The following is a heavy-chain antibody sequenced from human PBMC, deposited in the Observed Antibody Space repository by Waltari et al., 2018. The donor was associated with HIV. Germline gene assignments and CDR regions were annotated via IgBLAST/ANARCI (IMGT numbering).Heavy chain of an antibody. CDR3: ARMVEDSYGYGFDY. CDR2: IFSNDEK. J-gene: IGHJ4*02. D-gene: IGHD5-18*01. CDR1: GFSLSNARMG. Sequence: QVTLKESGPVLVKPTETLTLTCTVSGFSLSNARMGVSWIRQPPGKALEWLAHIFSNDEKSYSTSLKSRLTISKDTSKSQVVLTMTNMDPVDTATYYCARMVEDSYGYGFDYWGQGTLVTVSS. V-gene: IGHV2-26*02.